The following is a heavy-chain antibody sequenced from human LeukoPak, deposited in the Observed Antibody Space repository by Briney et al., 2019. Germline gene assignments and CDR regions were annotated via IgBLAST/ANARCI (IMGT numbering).Heavy chain of an antibody. CDR1: GFTFSSYG. D-gene: IGHD2-2*01. V-gene: IGHV3-30*02. J-gene: IGHJ4*02. Sequence: GGSLRLSCAASGFTFSSYGMHWVRQAPGKGLEWVAFIRYDGSNKYYADSVKGRFTISRDNSKNTLYLQMNSLRAEDTAVYYCARLGYYCSSTSCYLDYWGQGTLVTVSS. CDR2: IRYDGSNK. CDR3: ARLGYYCSSTSCYLDY.